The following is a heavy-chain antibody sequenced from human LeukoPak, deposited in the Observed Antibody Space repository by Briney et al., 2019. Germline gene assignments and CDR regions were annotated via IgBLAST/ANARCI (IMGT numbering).Heavy chain of an antibody. V-gene: IGHV3-74*01. CDR2: INSDESST. CDR3: ARATTTVLRYFNH. J-gene: IGHJ4*02. D-gene: IGHD4-23*01. CDR1: GFTFSNYW. Sequence: GGSLRLSCAASGFTFSNYWMHWVRQAPGKGLVWVSHINSDESSTSYADSVKGRFTISRDNAKNTLYLQMNSLRAEDTAVYYCARATTTVLRYFNHWGQGTLVIVSS.